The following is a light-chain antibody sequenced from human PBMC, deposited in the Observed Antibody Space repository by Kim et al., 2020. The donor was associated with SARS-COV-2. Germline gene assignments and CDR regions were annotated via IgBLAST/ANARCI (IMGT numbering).Light chain of an antibody. V-gene: IGLV1-40*01. Sequence: VTVSCTGSTSNRGAVFNVHWYQCLRGTAPKHLISDDNNQPSGVPGRFSASKGATSASLAISGLQAEDEAVYDCQSYDTSLSGFVIFGGGTQLTVL. CDR2: DDN. CDR3: QSYDTSLSGFVI. J-gene: IGLJ2*01. CDR1: TSNRGAVFN.